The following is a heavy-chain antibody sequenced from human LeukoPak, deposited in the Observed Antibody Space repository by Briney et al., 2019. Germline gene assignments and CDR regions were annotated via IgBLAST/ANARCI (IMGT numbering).Heavy chain of an antibody. Sequence: GGSLRLSCAASGFTFSSYAMNWVRQAPGKVLEWVSAVSGSGSTTYYADSVKGRFTISRDNSKNTLFLQMNSLTAEDTAIYSCARPRLEYCSGGSCFDAFDIWGQGTMVTVSS. CDR2: VSGSGSTT. CDR1: GFTFSSYA. CDR3: ARPRLEYCSGGSCFDAFDI. J-gene: IGHJ3*02. V-gene: IGHV3-23*01. D-gene: IGHD2-15*01.